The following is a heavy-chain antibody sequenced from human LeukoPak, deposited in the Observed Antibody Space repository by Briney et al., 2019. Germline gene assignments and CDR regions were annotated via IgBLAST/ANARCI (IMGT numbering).Heavy chain of an antibody. CDR2: ISGSGGST. V-gene: IGHV3-23*01. CDR1: GFTFSSYA. J-gene: IGHJ6*02. Sequence: GGSLRLSCAASGFTFSSYAMSWVRQAPGKGLEWVSAISGSGGSTYYADSVKGRFTISRDNSKNTLYLQMNSLRAEDTAVYYCARPQGEKGYCSSTSWYPSTCYYGMDVWGQGTTVTVSS. D-gene: IGHD2-2*01. CDR3: ARPQGEKGYCSSTSWYPSTCYYGMDV.